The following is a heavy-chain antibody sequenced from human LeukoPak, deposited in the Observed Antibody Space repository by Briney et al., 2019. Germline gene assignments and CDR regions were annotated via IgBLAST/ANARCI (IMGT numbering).Heavy chain of an antibody. V-gene: IGHV3-11*01. CDR1: GFTFSDYS. CDR2: ISSGGSTT. Sequence: GGSLRLSCAASGFTFSDYSMSWIRQDPGKGLEWVSYISSGGSTTYYTDSVKGRFTISRDNAKNSLSLQMNSLRAEDTAVYYCASGIVGSGSYFDYWGQGTLVTVSS. D-gene: IGHD3-10*01. CDR3: ASGIVGSGSYFDY. J-gene: IGHJ4*02.